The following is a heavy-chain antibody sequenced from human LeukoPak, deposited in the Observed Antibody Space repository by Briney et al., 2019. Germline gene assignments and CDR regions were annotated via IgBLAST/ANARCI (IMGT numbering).Heavy chain of an antibody. CDR2: IRYDGSKK. J-gene: IGHJ4*02. Sequence: GGSLRLSCAASGFTFSTYGMHWVRQAPGKGLEWVAFIRYDGSKKYYADSVKGRFTISRDNSKNTLYLQMNSLRAEDTAVYYCAKGHYYNILTGYSVRRGLDYWGQGTLVTVSS. CDR3: AKGHYYNILTGYSVRRGLDY. D-gene: IGHD3-9*01. CDR1: GFTFSTYG. V-gene: IGHV3-30*02.